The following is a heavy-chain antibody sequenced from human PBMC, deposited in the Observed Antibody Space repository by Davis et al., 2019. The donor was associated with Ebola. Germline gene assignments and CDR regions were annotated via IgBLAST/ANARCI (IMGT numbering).Heavy chain of an antibody. Sequence: ASVKVSCKASGGTFSSYAISWVRQAPGQGLEWMGWISAYNGNTNYAQKLQGRVTMTTDTSTSTAYMELSSLRSEDTAVYYCARGDYIWGSYRHLDYWGQGTLVTVSS. J-gene: IGHJ4*02. CDR2: ISAYNGNT. V-gene: IGHV1-18*01. CDR3: ARGDYIWGSYRHLDY. CDR1: GGTFSSYA. D-gene: IGHD3-16*02.